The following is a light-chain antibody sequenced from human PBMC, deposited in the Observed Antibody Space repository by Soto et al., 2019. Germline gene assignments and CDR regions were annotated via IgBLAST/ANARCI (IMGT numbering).Light chain of an antibody. J-gene: IGLJ2*01. CDR3: CSYASSSMRV. V-gene: IGLV2-14*01. CDR1: SSDIGTYNY. CDR2: EVS. Sequence: QSALTQPASVSGSPGQSITISCTGTSSDIGTYNYVSWYQQHPGKAPKLMIYEVSNRPSGVSSRFSGSKSGNTASLTISGLQAEDEGDYYCCSYASSSMRVFGGGTKLTVL.